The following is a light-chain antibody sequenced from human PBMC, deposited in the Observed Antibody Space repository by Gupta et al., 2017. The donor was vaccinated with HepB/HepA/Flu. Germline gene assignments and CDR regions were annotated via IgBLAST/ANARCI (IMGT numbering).Light chain of an antibody. V-gene: IGLV2-14*03. J-gene: IGLJ2*01. CDR3: SSFTYTTTLGG. Sequence: QSALTQPASVSGSPGQSITISCTATSNDFGDFNYVSWYQQHPGKAPKLFISDVSNRPSGVSNRFSGSKSGNTASLTISGLQAEDEADYDCSSFTYTTTLGGFGGGTRLTVL. CDR2: DVS. CDR1: SNDFGDFNY.